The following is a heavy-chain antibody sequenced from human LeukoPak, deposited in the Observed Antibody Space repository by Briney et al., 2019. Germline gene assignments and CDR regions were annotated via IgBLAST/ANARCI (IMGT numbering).Heavy chain of an antibody. D-gene: IGHD5-18*01. V-gene: IGHV1-69*05. CDR2: IIPIFGTA. CDR1: GGTFSSYA. Sequence: GASVKVSCKASGGTFSSYAISWVRQAPGQGLEWMGGIIPIFGTANYAQKFQGRVTITTDKSTSTAYMELSSLRSEDTAVYYCARDGIQLWLRGYFDYWGQGTLVTVSS. CDR3: ARDGIQLWLRGYFDY. J-gene: IGHJ4*02.